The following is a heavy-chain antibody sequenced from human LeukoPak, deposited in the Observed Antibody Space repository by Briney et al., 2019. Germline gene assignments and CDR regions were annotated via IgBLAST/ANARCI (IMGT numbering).Heavy chain of an antibody. CDR2: INHSGST. J-gene: IGHJ4*02. V-gene: IGHV4-34*01. D-gene: IGHD3-22*01. Sequence: PSETLSLTCAVYGGSFSGYYWSWIRQPPGKGLEWIGEINHSGSTNYNPSLKSRVTISVDTSKNQFSLKLSSVTAAGTAVYYCAVSSGYRFDYWGQGTLVTVSS. CDR3: AVSSGYRFDY. CDR1: GGSFSGYY.